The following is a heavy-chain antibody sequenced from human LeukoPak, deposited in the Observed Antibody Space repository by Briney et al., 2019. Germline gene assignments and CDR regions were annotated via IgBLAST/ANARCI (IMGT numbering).Heavy chain of an antibody. Sequence: GESLKIFCKGSGYSFTSYWIAWLRQMPGKGLEWMGIIYPGDSDTRYSPSFKGQVTISADKSINTAYLQWSGLKAPDTAMYYCARQIGSSGYFDFWGQGTLVTVSS. V-gene: IGHV5-51*01. D-gene: IGHD6-19*01. CDR2: IYPGDSDT. CDR3: ARQIGSSGYFDF. J-gene: IGHJ4*02. CDR1: GYSFTSYW.